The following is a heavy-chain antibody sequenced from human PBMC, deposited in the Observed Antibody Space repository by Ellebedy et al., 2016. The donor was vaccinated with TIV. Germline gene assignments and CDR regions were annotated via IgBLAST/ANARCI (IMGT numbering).Heavy chain of an antibody. CDR1: GFTFSSYA. Sequence: GESLKISCAASGFTFSSYAMSWVRQAPGNGLEWVSAISVSGGTTYYADSVKGRFTISRDNSKNTLYLQMNSLRAEYTAVYYCPKGQRVVTAPFDYWGQGTLVTVSS. D-gene: IGHD2-21*02. CDR2: ISVSGGTT. J-gene: IGHJ4*02. CDR3: PKGQRVVTAPFDY. V-gene: IGHV3-23*01.